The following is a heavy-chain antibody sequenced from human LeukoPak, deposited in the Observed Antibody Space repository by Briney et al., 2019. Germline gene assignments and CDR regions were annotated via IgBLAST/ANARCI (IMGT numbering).Heavy chain of an antibody. D-gene: IGHD6-19*01. CDR1: GGSISNYH. Sequence: KPSETLSLTCTVSGGSISNYHWSWIRQPAGKGLEWIGQIHTSGSTNYNPPLKSRVTMSMDTPENQLSLTIRSVTAADTAVYYCARRDISSGWSFDYWGQGTLVTVSS. V-gene: IGHV4-4*07. CDR3: ARRDISSGWSFDY. CDR2: IHTSGST. J-gene: IGHJ4*02.